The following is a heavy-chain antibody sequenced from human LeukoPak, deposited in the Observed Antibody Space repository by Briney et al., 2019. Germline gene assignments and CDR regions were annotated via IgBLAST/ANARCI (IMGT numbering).Heavy chain of an antibody. Sequence: GGSLRLSCAASGFTFDDYVMHWVRQAPGKGLEWVSGISWNSGSIGYADSVKGRFTISRDNAKNSLYLQMNSLRAEDTALYYCARKWLQFRYFDYWGQGTLVTVSS. CDR3: ARKWLQFRYFDY. D-gene: IGHD5-24*01. CDR2: ISWNSGSI. V-gene: IGHV3-9*01. CDR1: GFTFDDYV. J-gene: IGHJ4*02.